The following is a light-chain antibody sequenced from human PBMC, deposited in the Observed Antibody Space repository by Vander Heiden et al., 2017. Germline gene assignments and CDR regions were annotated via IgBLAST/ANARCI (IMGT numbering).Light chain of an antibody. Sequence: DIVMTQSPDSLAVSLGEKATLTCKSSQSVLYSSNNKNYLAWYQQKPGQPPKLLIYWASTREAGVPDRFSGSGSGTDFTLTISSLQAEDVAVYYCQQYYGAPWTFGQGTKVEIK. CDR2: WAS. CDR3: QQYYGAPWT. V-gene: IGKV4-1*01. CDR1: QSVLYSSNNKNY. J-gene: IGKJ1*01.